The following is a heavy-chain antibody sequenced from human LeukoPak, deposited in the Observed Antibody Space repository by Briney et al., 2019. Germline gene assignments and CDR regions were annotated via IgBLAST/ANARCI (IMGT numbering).Heavy chain of an antibody. Sequence: PRGSLRLSCAASGFTVSSNYMSWVRQAPGKGLEWVSVIYSGGSTYYADSVKGRFTISRDNSKNTLYLQMNSLRAEDTAVYYCAREAYDSSGYYDYWGQGTLVTVSS. V-gene: IGHV3-53*01. CDR3: AREAYDSSGYYDY. CDR2: IYSGGST. CDR1: GFTVSSNY. D-gene: IGHD3-22*01. J-gene: IGHJ4*02.